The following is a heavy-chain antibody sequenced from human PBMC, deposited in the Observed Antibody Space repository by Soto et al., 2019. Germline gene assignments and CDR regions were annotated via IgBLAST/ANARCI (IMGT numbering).Heavy chain of an antibody. V-gene: IGHV1-69*13. Sequence: SVKVSCKESGGTFSSYAIAWVRQAPGQGLEWMGGIIPIFGIPNYAQKFQGRVAITADESTNTAYMELSSLRSDDTAVYYCAKAAQTRFNWNDLGNWFDPWGQGTLVTVS. CDR2: IIPIFGIP. J-gene: IGHJ5*02. CDR1: GGTFSSYA. D-gene: IGHD1-1*01. CDR3: AKAAQTRFNWNDLGNWFDP.